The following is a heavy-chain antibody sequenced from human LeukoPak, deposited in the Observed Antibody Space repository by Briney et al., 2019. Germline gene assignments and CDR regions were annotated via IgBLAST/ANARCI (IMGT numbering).Heavy chain of an antibody. CDR3: ARGTYYDFWSGYPHDAFDI. V-gene: IGHV1-8*03. J-gene: IGHJ3*02. D-gene: IGHD3-3*01. CDR1: GYTFTSYD. CDR2: MNPNSGNT. Sequence: ASVKVSCKAPGYTFTSYDINWVRQATGQGLEWMGWMNPNSGNTGYAQKFQGRVTITRNTSISTAYMELSSLRSEDTAVYYCARGTYYDFWSGYPHDAFDIWGQGTMVTVSS.